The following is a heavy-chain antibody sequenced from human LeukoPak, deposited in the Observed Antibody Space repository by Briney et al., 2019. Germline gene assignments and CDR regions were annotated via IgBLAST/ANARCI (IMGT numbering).Heavy chain of an antibody. J-gene: IGHJ5*02. CDR2: ISAYNGNT. Sequence: ASVKVSCKASGYTFTSYGISWVRQAPGQGLEWMGWISAYNGNTNYAQKLQGRVTMTTDTSTSTAYMELSSLRSEDTAVYYCARGTYYDILTGYYGGNWFDPWGQGTLVTVSS. V-gene: IGHV1-18*01. CDR1: GYTFTSYG. D-gene: IGHD3-9*01. CDR3: ARGTYYDILTGYYGGNWFDP.